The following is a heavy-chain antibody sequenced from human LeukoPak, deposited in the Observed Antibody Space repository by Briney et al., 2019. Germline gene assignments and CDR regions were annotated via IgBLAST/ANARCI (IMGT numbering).Heavy chain of an antibody. Sequence: ASVKVSCKASGYTLTSYNIDWMRQAPGQGLEWMGMINPSGSSTSNAQKFQGRVTMTRDTSTSTVYMELSSLRSEDTAVYYCAREREAALCFDYWGQGTLVTVSS. CDR1: GYTLTSYN. CDR2: INPSGSST. D-gene: IGHD6-25*01. CDR3: AREREAALCFDY. V-gene: IGHV1-46*01. J-gene: IGHJ4*02.